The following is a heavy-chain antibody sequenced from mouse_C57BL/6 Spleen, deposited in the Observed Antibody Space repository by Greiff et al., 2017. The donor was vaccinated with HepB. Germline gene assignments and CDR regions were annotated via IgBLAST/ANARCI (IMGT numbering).Heavy chain of an antibody. J-gene: IGHJ4*01. V-gene: IGHV5-17*01. CDR3: ARDDYGAMDY. Sequence: EVKLMESGGGLVKPGGSLKLSCAASGFTFSDYGMHWVRQAPEKGLEWVAYISSGSSTIYYADTVKGRFTISRDNAKNTLFLQMTSLRSEDTAMYYCARDDYGAMDYWGQGTSVTVSS. CDR1: GFTFSDYG. CDR2: ISSGSSTI.